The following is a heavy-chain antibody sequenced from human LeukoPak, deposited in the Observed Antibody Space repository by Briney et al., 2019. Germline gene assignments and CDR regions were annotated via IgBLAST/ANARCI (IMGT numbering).Heavy chain of an antibody. J-gene: IGHJ4*02. Sequence: SETLSLTCTVSGGSISSYYWSWIRQPPGKGLEWIGYIYYSGSTNYNPSLKSRVTISVDTPKNQFSLKLSSVTAADTAVYYCARDALHYYDSSGYYLDYWGQGTLVTVSS. CDR1: GGSISSYY. CDR3: ARDALHYYDSSGYYLDY. CDR2: IYYSGST. V-gene: IGHV4-59*01. D-gene: IGHD3-22*01.